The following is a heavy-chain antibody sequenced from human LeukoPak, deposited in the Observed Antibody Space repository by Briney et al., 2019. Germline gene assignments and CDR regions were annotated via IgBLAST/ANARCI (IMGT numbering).Heavy chain of an antibody. J-gene: IGHJ3*02. CDR1: GFTFSSYA. D-gene: IGHD3-22*01. Sequence: GGSLRLSCAASGFTFSSYAMSWVRQAPGKGLEWVSAISGSGGSTYYADSVKGRFTISRDNSKNTPYLQMNSLRAEDTAVYYCARCHYDSSGYDAFDIWGQGTMVTVSS. V-gene: IGHV3-23*01. CDR2: ISGSGGST. CDR3: ARCHYDSSGYDAFDI.